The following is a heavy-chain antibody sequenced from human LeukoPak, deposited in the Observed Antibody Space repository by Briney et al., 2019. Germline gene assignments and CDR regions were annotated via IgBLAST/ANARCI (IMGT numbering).Heavy chain of an antibody. Sequence: PGGSLRLSCAASGFTFSSYAMSWVRQAPGKGLEWVSAISGSGGSTYYADSVKGRFTISRDNSKNTLYLQMNSLRAEDTAVYYCAKVRRYFDWLSNTDYFDYWGQGTLVTVSS. V-gene: IGHV3-23*01. CDR2: ISGSGGST. J-gene: IGHJ4*02. CDR1: GFTFSSYA. D-gene: IGHD3-9*01. CDR3: AKVRRYFDWLSNTDYFDY.